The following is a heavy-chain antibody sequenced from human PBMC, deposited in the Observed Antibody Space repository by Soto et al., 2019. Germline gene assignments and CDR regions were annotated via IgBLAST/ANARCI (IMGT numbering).Heavy chain of an antibody. J-gene: IGHJ6*02. CDR2: ISYDGSNK. D-gene: IGHD3-10*01. V-gene: IGHV3-30-3*01. CDR1: GFTFSSYA. CDR3: ARVGSVRGHYYYYGMDV. Sequence: GGSLRLSCAASGFTFSSYAMHWVRQAPGKGLEWVAVISYDGSNKYYADSVKGRFTISRDNSKNTLYLQMNSLRAEDTAVYYCARVGSVRGHYYYYGMDVWGQGTTVTV.